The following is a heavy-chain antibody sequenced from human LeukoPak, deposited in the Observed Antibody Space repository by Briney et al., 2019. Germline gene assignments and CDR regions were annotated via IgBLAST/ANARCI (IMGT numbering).Heavy chain of an antibody. Sequence: ASVKVSCKASGYTFTGYYMHWVRQAPGQGLEWMGWINPNSGGTNYAQKFQGRVTMTRDTSISTAYMELSRLRSDDTAAYYCARDLGSYYYMDVWGKGTTVTISS. V-gene: IGHV1-2*02. D-gene: IGHD3-16*01. J-gene: IGHJ6*03. CDR2: INPNSGGT. CDR1: GYTFTGYY. CDR3: ARDLGSYYYMDV.